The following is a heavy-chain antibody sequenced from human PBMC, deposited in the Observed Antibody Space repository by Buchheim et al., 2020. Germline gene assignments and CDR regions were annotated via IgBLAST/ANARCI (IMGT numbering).Heavy chain of an antibody. D-gene: IGHD3-3*01. Sequence: QVQLVQSGAEVKKPGASVKVSCKASGYTFTSYDINWVRQATGQGLEWMGWMNPNSGNTGYAQKFQGRVTMTRNTSISTASMELSSLRSEDTAVYYCARVGYDFWSGYWNYYYYYMDVWGKGTT. J-gene: IGHJ6*03. CDR3: ARVGYDFWSGYWNYYYYYMDV. CDR2: MNPNSGNT. CDR1: GYTFTSYD. V-gene: IGHV1-8*01.